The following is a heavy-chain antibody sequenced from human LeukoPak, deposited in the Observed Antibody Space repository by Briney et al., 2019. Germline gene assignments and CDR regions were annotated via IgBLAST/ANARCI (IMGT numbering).Heavy chain of an antibody. D-gene: IGHD5-18*01. V-gene: IGHV4-34*01. CDR3: ARARARGYSYGFGIYYFDY. J-gene: IGHJ4*02. CDR2: INHSGST. CDR1: GGSFSGYY. Sequence: SETLSLTCAVYGGSFSGYYWSWIRQLPGKGLEWIGEINHSGSTNYNPSLKGRVTISVDTSKNQFSLKLSSVTAADTAVYYCARARARGYSYGFGIYYFDYWGQGTLVTVSS.